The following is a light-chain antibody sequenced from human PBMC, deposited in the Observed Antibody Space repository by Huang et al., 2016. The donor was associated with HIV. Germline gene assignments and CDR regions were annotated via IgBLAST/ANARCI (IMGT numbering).Light chain of an antibody. CDR2: AAS. CDR1: QGIKNY. CDR3: QKYDSPPLT. Sequence: DIQMTQSPSSLSASVGDRVTITCRASQGIKNYLAWYQQKPGTVPQLLIYAASTLPSGVPARFSGSGSETDFILTISGLQPEDVATYYCQKYDSPPLTFGGGTKVEIK. V-gene: IGKV1-27*01. J-gene: IGKJ4*01.